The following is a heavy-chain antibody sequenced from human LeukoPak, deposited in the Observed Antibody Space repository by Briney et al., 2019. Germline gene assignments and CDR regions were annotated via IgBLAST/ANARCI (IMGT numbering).Heavy chain of an antibody. CDR2: IYHSGST. V-gene: IGHV4-38-2*02. J-gene: IGHJ4*02. CDR1: GYSISSGYY. D-gene: IGHD3-10*01. CDR3: ATNLYGSGNYFAY. Sequence: SETLSLTCTVSGYSISSGYYWGWIRQPPGKGLEWIGNIYHSGSTYYNPSLKSRITISVDTSKNQFSLTLSSLTAADSAVYYCATNLYGSGNYFAYWGQGTLVTVSS.